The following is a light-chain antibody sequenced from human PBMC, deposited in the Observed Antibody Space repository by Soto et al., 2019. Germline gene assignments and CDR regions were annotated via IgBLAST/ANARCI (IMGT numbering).Light chain of an antibody. CDR3: QQNNKWPPVT. V-gene: IGKV3-15*01. J-gene: IGKJ4*01. CDR2: GAS. CDR1: QTISND. Sequence: EVVMTQSPATVSVSPGEGVTLSCRASQTISNDLAWYQQKPGQAPRLLIYGASTRATGVPARFSGGGSRTEFTLTISSLQSEDFAFYYCQQNNKWPPVTFGGGTKVEIK.